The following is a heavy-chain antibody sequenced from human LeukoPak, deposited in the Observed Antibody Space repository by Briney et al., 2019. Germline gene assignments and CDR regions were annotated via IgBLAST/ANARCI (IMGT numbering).Heavy chain of an antibody. Sequence: PRGSLRPSCAASGFTFSTYAMTWVRQAPGKGLEWVSAISGSGGSTYYADSVKGRFTISRDNSKNTLYLQMNSLRAEDTAVYYCARTAPAAIYWFDPWGQGTLVTVSS. CDR2: ISGSGGST. CDR3: ARTAPAAIYWFDP. CDR1: GFTFSTYA. J-gene: IGHJ5*02. V-gene: IGHV3-23*01. D-gene: IGHD2-2*02.